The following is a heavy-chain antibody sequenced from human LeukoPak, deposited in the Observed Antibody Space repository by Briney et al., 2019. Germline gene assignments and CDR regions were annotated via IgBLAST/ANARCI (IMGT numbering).Heavy chain of an antibody. CDR2: INTNSGNP. J-gene: IGHJ4*02. D-gene: IGHD6-25*01. CDR3: ARGVGGYVAIGFDY. CDR1: GYTFNNYA. Sequence: ASVKVSCKASGYTFNNYAMNWVRQAPGQGLEWMGWINTNSGNPTYAQGFTGRFVFSLDTSVSTAYLQISGLKAEDAAVYYCARGVGGYVAIGFDYWGQGTLVTVPS. V-gene: IGHV7-4-1*02.